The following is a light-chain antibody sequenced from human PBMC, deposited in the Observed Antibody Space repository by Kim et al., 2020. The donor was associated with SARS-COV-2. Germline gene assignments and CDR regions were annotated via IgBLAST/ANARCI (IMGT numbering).Light chain of an antibody. CDR2: AAS. J-gene: IGKJ1*01. Sequence: ATVEDRVNIPCRDSPSISTYLTWYQQKQGKAPKLLIHAASSLQSGVPSRFSGSGSGTDLTLTISSLQPEDAASYYCQQSYATPLTFGQGTKVDIK. V-gene: IGKV1-39*01. CDR3: QQSYATPLT. CDR1: PSISTY.